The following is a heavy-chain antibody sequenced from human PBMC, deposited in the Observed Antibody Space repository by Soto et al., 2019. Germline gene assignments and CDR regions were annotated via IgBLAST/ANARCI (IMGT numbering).Heavy chain of an antibody. J-gene: IGHJ6*02. D-gene: IGHD2-2*03. CDR2: ISSNSSNI. V-gene: IGHV3-21*01. CDR3: ASLGYCISTSCQGDYYYYGMDV. Sequence: GGSLRLSCAASRFTFSRYGMHWVRQAPGKGLEWVTIISSNSSNIYYADSVKGRFTISRDNAKNSLYLQMNSLRAEDTAVYYCASLGYCISTSCQGDYYYYGMDVWGQGTTVTVSS. CDR1: RFTFSRYG.